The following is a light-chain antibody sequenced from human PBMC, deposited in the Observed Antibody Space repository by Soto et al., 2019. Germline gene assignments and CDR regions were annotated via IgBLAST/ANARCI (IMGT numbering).Light chain of an antibody. Sequence: DIVMTQSPDSLAVSLGERATINCKSSQSVLYSSNNKNYLAWYQQKPGQPPKLLIYLASARESGVPDRFSGSGSGTDFTLTISRLQAEDVAVYYCQQYYITPPWTFGQGTKVEIK. CDR1: QSVLYSSNNKNY. CDR3: QQYYITPPWT. V-gene: IGKV4-1*01. J-gene: IGKJ1*01. CDR2: LAS.